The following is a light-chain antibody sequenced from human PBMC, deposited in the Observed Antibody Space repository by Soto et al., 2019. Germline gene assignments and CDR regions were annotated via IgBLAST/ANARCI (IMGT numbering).Light chain of an antibody. CDR2: EVT. V-gene: IGLV2-14*01. J-gene: IGLJ1*01. CDR1: SSDIGRYNF. CDR3: SSYTSVTTFVV. Sequence: QSALTQPASVSGSPGQSITISCTGTSSDIGRYNFVSWYQQHPGKAPKLLVYEVTNRPSGVSNRFSGSKSGNTASLTIFGLQTEDEADYYCSSYTSVTTFVVFGTGIKVTVL.